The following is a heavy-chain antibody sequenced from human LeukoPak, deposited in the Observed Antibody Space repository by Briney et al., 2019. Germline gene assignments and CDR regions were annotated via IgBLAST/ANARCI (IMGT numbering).Heavy chain of an antibody. Sequence: SETLSLTCTVSGGSISSGDYYWSWIRQPPGKGLEWIGYIYYSGSTNYNPSLKSRVTISVDTSKNQFSLKLSSVTAADTAVYYCARVDTAMAPVDYWGQGTLVTVSS. CDR2: IYYSGST. V-gene: IGHV4-61*08. J-gene: IGHJ4*02. D-gene: IGHD5-18*01. CDR1: GGSISSGDYY. CDR3: ARVDTAMAPVDY.